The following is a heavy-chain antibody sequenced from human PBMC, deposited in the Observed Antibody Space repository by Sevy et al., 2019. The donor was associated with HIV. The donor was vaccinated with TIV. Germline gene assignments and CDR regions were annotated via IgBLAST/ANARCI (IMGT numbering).Heavy chain of an antibody. D-gene: IGHD5-18*01. V-gene: IGHV3-53*01. CDR1: GFTVSSNY. CDR3: ARGLYSYGYNY. J-gene: IGHJ4*02. CDR2: IYSGGST. Sequence: GGSLRLSCAASGFTVSSNYMSWVRQAPGKGLEWVSVIYSGGSTYYADSVKGRFTNSRDNSKNTLYLQMNSLRAEDTAVYYCARGLYSYGYNYWGQGTLVTVSS.